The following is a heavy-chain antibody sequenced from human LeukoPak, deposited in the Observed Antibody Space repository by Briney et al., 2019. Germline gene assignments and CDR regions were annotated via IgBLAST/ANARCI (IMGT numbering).Heavy chain of an antibody. Sequence: GGSLRLSCAASGFTFSSSWMTWVRQAPGKGLEWVVNINNDGSGTYYVDSVEGRFTISRDNAKNSLFLQMNSLRAEDTAVYYCASKAVTYYYDYWGQGTLVIVSS. J-gene: IGHJ4*02. CDR1: GFTFSSSW. CDR2: INNDGSGT. CDR3: ASKAVTYYYDY. D-gene: IGHD4-17*01. V-gene: IGHV3-7*05.